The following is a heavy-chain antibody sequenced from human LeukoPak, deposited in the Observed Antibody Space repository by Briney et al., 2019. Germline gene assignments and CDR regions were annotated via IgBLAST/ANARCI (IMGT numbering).Heavy chain of an antibody. D-gene: IGHD5-18*01. J-gene: IGHJ6*03. V-gene: IGHV4-38-2*02. CDR1: GYSISSGYY. CDR3: ASLNRIQLWSRDYYYMDV. Sequence: PSETLSLTCTVSGYSISSGYYWGWIRQPPGTGLEWIGSIYHSASTYYNPSLKSRVTISVDKSKNQFSLKLSSVTAADTAVYYCASLNRIQLWSRDYYYMDVWGKGTTVTVSS. CDR2: IYHSAST.